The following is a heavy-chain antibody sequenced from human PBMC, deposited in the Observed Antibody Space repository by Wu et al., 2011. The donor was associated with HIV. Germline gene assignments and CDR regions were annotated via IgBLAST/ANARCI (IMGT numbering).Heavy chain of an antibody. CDR3: ARTRSGYTYYFDY. CDR1: GGTFNSYG. CDR2: IIPIFGTA. Sequence: QVQLVQSGAAVKKPGSSVKVSCKASGGTFNSYGITWVRQAPGQGLEWMGGIIPIFGTANYAQKFQGRVTITADKSTSTAYMELSSLRSEDTAMYYCARTRSGYTYYFDYWGQGTLVTVSS. V-gene: IGHV1-69*14. D-gene: IGHD3-22*01. J-gene: IGHJ4*02.